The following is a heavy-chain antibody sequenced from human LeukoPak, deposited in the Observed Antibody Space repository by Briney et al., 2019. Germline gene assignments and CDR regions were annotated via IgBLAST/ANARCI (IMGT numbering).Heavy chain of an antibody. J-gene: IGHJ5*02. CDR3: ARSLRMDNWFDP. CDR2: INPSGGST. D-gene: IGHD2-2*03. Sequence: GASVKVSCKASGYTFTGYYMHWVRQAPGQGLEWMGIINPSGGSTSYAQKFQGRVTMTRDTSTSTVYMELSSLRSEDTAVYYCARSLRMDNWFDPWGQGTLVTVSS. V-gene: IGHV1-46*01. CDR1: GYTFTGYY.